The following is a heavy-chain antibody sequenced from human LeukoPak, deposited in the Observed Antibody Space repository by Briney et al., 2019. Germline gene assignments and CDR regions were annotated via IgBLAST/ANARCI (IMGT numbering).Heavy chain of an antibody. CDR2: INHSGST. CDR1: GGSINSGGYY. CDR3: ARPYYDILTGYDNFFDY. J-gene: IGHJ4*02. D-gene: IGHD3-9*01. V-gene: IGHV4-34*01. Sequence: SETLSLTCTVSGGSINSGGYYWSWIRQPPGTGLEWIGEINHSGSTNYNPSLKSRVTISVDTSKNQFSLKLSSVTAADTAVYYCARPYYDILTGYDNFFDYWGQGTLVTVSS.